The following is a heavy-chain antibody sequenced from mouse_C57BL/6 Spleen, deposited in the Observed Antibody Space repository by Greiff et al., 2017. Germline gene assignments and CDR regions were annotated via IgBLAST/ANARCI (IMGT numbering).Heavy chain of an antibody. D-gene: IGHD1-1*01. V-gene: IGHV1-64*01. CDR2: IHPNSGST. J-gene: IGHJ3*01. Sequence: VQLQQPGAELVKPGASVKLSCKASGYTFTSYWMHWVKQRPGQGLEWIGMIHPNSGSTNYNEKFKSKATLTVDTSSSTAYMQLSSLTSEDSAVYYCARHVTTVAPWFAYWGQGTLVTVSA. CDR3: ARHVTTVAPWFAY. CDR1: GYTFTSYW.